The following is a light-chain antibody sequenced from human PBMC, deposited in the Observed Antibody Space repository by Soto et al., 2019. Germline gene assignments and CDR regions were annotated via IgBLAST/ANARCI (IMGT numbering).Light chain of an antibody. Sequence: QSALTQPPSASGSPGQSVTISCTGAGTDVGQYNYVSWYQQHPGKAPKLLIHHVSRRPSGVPARFSGSKSGNTASLTVSGLQTEDEADYYCSSYGGFNNVLFGGGTKLT. CDR2: HVS. J-gene: IGLJ2*01. CDR3: SSYGGFNNVL. CDR1: GTDVGQYNY. V-gene: IGLV2-8*01.